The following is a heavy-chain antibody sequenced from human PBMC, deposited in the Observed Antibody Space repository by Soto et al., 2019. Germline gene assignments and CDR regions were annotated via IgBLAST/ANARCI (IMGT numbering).Heavy chain of an antibody. Sequence: EVQLLESGGGLVQPGESLRLPCAASGFTFSSYAMSWVRPAPGKGLEWVSVISGSDDSTYYADSVKGRFTNSQENPMTTLSPQMNSLTAEDTAVSYCAKRRSSSTFHYWGQGTLVTVSS. J-gene: IGHJ4*02. CDR3: AKRRSSSTFHY. CDR2: ISGSDDST. CDR1: GFTFSSYA. D-gene: IGHD6-6*01. V-gene: IGHV3-23*01.